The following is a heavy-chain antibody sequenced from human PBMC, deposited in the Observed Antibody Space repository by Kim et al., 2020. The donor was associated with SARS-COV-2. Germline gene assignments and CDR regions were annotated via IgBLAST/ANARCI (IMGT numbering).Heavy chain of an antibody. D-gene: IGHD3-10*01. V-gene: IGHV3-66*01. J-gene: IGHJ6*02. CDR3: ARDYYGSGSFSMDV. Sequence: ADSVKGRFTISRDNSKNTLYLQMNSLRAEDTAVYYCARDYYGSGSFSMDVWGQGTTVTVSS.